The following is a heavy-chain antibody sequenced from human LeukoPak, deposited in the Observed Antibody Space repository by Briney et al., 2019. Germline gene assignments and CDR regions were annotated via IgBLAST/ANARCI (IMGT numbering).Heavy chain of an antibody. J-gene: IGHJ4*02. CDR1: GFTFDDYA. Sequence: PWGTLRLSCAASGFTFDDYAMDWDRQAPGNGLEWVSLIRGDGGSTYYADTVKGRFTITRDNSKNSLYLQMNSLRTEDTALYYCAKALRRGVTNFDYWGQGNLVTVSA. CDR2: IRGDGGST. V-gene: IGHV3-43*02. CDR3: AKALRRGVTNFDY. D-gene: IGHD3-10*01.